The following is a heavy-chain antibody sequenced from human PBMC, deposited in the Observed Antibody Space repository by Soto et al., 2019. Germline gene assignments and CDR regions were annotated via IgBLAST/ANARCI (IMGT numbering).Heavy chain of an antibody. CDR3: ARAYDFWSGLV. D-gene: IGHD3-3*01. V-gene: IGHV4-30-2*01. J-gene: IGHJ6*02. CDR2: IYHSGST. Sequence: PSETLSLTCAVSGGSISSGGYSWSWIRQPPGKGLEWIGYIYHSGSTYYNPSLKSRVTISVDRSKNQFSLKLSSVTAEDTAVYYCARAYDFWSGLVWGQGTTVTVSS. CDR1: GGSISSGGYS.